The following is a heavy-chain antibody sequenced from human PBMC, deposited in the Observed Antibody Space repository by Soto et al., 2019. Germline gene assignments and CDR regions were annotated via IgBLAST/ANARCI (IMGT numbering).Heavy chain of an antibody. D-gene: IGHD6-13*01. J-gene: IGHJ3*02. Sequence: GESPKLSCKGSGYSFPSYWIGCVRQMPGKGLEWMGIIYPGDSDTRYSPSLQGQVTSSADESTSTAYLQWSSLKAWDTALYYCARHYSSSSGDDAFDIWGQGTRVTVSS. CDR3: ARHYSSSSGDDAFDI. V-gene: IGHV5-51*01. CDR2: IYPGDSDT. CDR1: GYSFPSYW.